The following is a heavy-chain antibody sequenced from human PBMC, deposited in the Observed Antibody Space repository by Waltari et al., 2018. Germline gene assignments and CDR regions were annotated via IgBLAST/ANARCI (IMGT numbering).Heavy chain of an antibody. CDR1: GGSFSGYS. D-gene: IGHD3-10*01. V-gene: IGHV4-34*01. Sequence: QVQLQQWGAGLLKPSETLSLTCAVYGGSFSGYSWSWIRQPPGKGLEWIGEINHSGSTNYNPSLKSRVTISVDTSKNQFSLKLSSVTAADTAVYYCARAGTLGHLDYWGQGTLVTVSS. J-gene: IGHJ4*02. CDR3: ARAGTLGHLDY. CDR2: INHSGST.